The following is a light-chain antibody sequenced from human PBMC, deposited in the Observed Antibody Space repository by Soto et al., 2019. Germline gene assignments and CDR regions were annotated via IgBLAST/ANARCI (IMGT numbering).Light chain of an antibody. J-gene: IGLJ2*01. CDR3: SSYTSSSTVV. V-gene: IGLV2-14*01. CDR2: DVS. CDR1: SSDVGGYNY. Sequence: QSALTQPGSVSGSPGQSITISCTGTSSDVGGYNYVSWYQQHPGKAPKLMIYDVSNRPSGVSNRFSGSKSGNTASLTISGLQAEDEVDYYCSSYTSSSTVVFGGGTKLTVL.